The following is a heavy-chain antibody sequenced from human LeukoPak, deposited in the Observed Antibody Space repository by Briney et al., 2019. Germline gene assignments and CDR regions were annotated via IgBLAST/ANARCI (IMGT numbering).Heavy chain of an antibody. Sequence: GGSLRLSCAASGFTFSNYAMHWVRQAPGKGLEWVAVMSYDESVKYYADSVKGRFTISRDNSKNTLYLQMNSLRAEDTAVYYCAAAPGSYRLYYYYGMDVWGQGTTVTVSS. D-gene: IGHD3-16*02. V-gene: IGHV3-30*04. CDR2: MSYDESVK. J-gene: IGHJ6*02. CDR1: GFTFSNYA. CDR3: AAAPGSYRLYYYYGMDV.